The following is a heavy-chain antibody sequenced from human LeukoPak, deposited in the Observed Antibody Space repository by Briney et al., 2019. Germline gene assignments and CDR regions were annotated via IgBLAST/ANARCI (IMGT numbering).Heavy chain of an antibody. D-gene: IGHD3-10*01. CDR3: ARQSRDGSETRGYYFDY. CDR2: IYPDDSDT. J-gene: IGHJ4*02. Sequence: GESLKISCNSSGYSFTRYWIGWVRQMPGKGLEWMGIIYPDDSDTRYSPSFQGQVTISADKSISTVYLQWSSLKASDTAMYYCARQSRDGSETRGYYFDYWGPGTQVTVSS. V-gene: IGHV5-51*01. CDR1: GYSFTRYW.